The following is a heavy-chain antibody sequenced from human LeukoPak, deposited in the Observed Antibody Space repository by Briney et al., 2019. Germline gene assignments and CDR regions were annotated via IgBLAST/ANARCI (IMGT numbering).Heavy chain of an antibody. CDR2: ISGSGGSA. Sequence: GGSLRLSCAASGFTFSTYAMSWVRQAPGKGLEWVSAISGSGGSAFNADSVKGRFTISTDNSKNTLFLQMNSPRAEDTAIYYCAKDHPSGYYFDYWGQGTLVTVSS. J-gene: IGHJ4*02. CDR3: AKDHPSGYYFDY. D-gene: IGHD1-14*01. CDR1: GFTFSTYA. V-gene: IGHV3-23*01.